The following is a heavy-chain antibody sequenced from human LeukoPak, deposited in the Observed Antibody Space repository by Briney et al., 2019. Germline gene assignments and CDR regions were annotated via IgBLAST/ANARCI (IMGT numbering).Heavy chain of an antibody. J-gene: IGHJ5*02. D-gene: IGHD6-13*01. CDR3: ARGLYSSSWWGNWFDP. CDR1: GGSMSSYY. Sequence: SETLSLTCTVSGGSMSSYYWSWIRQPPGKGLEWIGYIYYSGSTNYNPSLKSRVTISVDTSKNQFSLKLSSVTAADTAVYYCARGLYSSSWWGNWFDPWGQGTLVTVSS. CDR2: IYYSGST. V-gene: IGHV4-59*08.